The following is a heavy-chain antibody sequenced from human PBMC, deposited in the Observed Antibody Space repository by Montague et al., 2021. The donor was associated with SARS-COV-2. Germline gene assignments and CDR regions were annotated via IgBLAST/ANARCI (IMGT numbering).Heavy chain of an antibody. CDR1: GGSISSYY. V-gene: IGHV4-59*08. Sequence: SETLSLTCTVSGGSISSYYWSWIRQPPGKGLEWIGYIYYSGSTNYNPSPKSRVTISVDTSKNQFSLKLTSVTAADTAVYYCARGYSGYEDPSRFDPWGQGTLGTVSS. CDR3: ARGYSGYEDPSRFDP. CDR2: IYYSGST. D-gene: IGHD5-12*01. J-gene: IGHJ5*02.